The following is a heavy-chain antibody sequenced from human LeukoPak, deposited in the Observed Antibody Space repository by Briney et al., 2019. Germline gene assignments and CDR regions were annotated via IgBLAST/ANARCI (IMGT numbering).Heavy chain of an antibody. D-gene: IGHD3-22*01. CDR1: GFTFDDYA. CDR3: AKGDYYDSSGYYHPLMDY. J-gene: IGHJ4*02. V-gene: IGHV3-9*01. Sequence: AGGSLRLSCAASGFTFDDYATHWVRQAPGKGLEWVSGISWNSGSIGYADPVKGRFTISRDNAKNSLYLQMNSLRAEDTALYYCAKGDYYDSSGYYHPLMDYWGQGTLATVSS. CDR2: ISWNSGSI.